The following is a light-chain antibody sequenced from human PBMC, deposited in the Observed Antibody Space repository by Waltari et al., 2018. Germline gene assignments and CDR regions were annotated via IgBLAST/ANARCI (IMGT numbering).Light chain of an antibody. V-gene: IGLV1-44*01. J-gene: IGLJ3*02. Sequence: QSVLTQPPSASGTPGQSVHISCSGGASKLWGNLVNWYQQLPGKAPKLLIYRSDLRPSGVPDRFSGSKSGTSASLAISGLQSEDEADYFCASWDDSLNGHWVFGGGTKVTVL. CDR1: ASKLWGNL. CDR2: RSD. CDR3: ASWDDSLNGHWV.